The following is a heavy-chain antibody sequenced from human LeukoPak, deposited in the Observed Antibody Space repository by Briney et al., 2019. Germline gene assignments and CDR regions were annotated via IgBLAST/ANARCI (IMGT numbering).Heavy chain of an antibody. CDR3: ARQPGGYSGPFDY. CDR2: VYYSGST. V-gene: IGHV4-39*01. Sequence: KSAETLSLTCSVSGRSISISSYYWGWIRQPPGQGLEWVASVYYSGSTYYNPSLESRVTMSVDTSKNQFSLKLSSVTAADTAVYYCARQPGGYSGPFDYWGQGTLVTVSS. D-gene: IGHD5-12*01. J-gene: IGHJ4*02. CDR1: GRSISISSYY.